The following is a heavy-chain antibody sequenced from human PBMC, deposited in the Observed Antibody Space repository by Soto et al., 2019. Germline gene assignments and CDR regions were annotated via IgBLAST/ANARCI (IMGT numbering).Heavy chain of an antibody. J-gene: IGHJ6*02. D-gene: IGHD2-2*02. Sequence: ASVKVSCKVSGSTLTELSMHWVRQAPGKGLEWMGGFDPEDGETIYAQKFQGRVTMTEDTSTDTAYMELSSLRSEDTAVYYCATGLYCSSTSCYRGGIWYYYYGMDVWGQGTTVTVSS. CDR1: GSTLTELS. V-gene: IGHV1-24*01. CDR2: FDPEDGET. CDR3: ATGLYCSSTSCYRGGIWYYYYGMDV.